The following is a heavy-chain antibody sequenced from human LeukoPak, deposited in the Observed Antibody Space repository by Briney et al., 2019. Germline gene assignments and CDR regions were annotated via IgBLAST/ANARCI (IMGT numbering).Heavy chain of an antibody. CDR2: IYYSGST. V-gene: IGHV4-59*01. J-gene: IGHJ4*02. CDR1: GGSISSYY. CDR3: AVTVAGTGPYFDY. Sequence: SETLSLTCTVSGGSISSYYWSWIRQPPGKGLEWIGYIYYSGSTNYNPSLKSRVTISVDTSKNQFSLKLSSVTAADTAVYYCAVTVAGTGPYFDYWGQGALVTVSS. D-gene: IGHD6-19*01.